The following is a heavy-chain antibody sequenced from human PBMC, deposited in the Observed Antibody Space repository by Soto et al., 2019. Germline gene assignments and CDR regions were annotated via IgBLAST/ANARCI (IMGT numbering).Heavy chain of an antibody. J-gene: IGHJ4*02. D-gene: IGHD2-2*01. CDR1: SGSISGYNW. Sequence: QVQLQESSPGLVKPSGTLSLTCAVSSGSISGYNWWSWVRQSPGKGLEWIGEIYHSGSTSYNPSLKSRVAMFVDKSKNQFSLTLNSVTAADTAVYYCARISVIPAAIGSDSWGQGVLVTVSS. CDR2: IYHSGST. CDR3: ARISVIPAAIGSDS. V-gene: IGHV4-4*02.